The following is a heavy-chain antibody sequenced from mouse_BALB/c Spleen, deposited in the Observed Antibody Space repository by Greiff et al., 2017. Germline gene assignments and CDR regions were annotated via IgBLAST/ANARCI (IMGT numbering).Heavy chain of an antibody. CDR3: ARHSSGYVSYYAMDY. D-gene: IGHD3-1*01. CDR1: GYTFTSYN. V-gene: IGHV1-12*01. Sequence: QVQLQQPGAELVKPGASVKMSCKASGYTFTSYNMHWVKQTPGQGLEWIGAIYPGNGDTSYNQKFKGKATLTADKSSSTAYMQLSSLTSEDSAVYYCARHSSGYVSYYAMDYWGQGTSVTVSS. J-gene: IGHJ4*01. CDR2: IYPGNGDT.